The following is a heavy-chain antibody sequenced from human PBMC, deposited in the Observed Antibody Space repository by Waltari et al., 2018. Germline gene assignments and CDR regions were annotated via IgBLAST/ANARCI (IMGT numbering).Heavy chain of an antibody. CDR1: GYTFTSYA. Sequence: QVQLMQSGAEVKKPGASVKVSCKASGYTFTSYAMHWVRQAPGQRLEWMGWINAGNGNTKYSQKFQGRVTITRDTSASTAYMELSSLRSEDTAVYYCARLYSGYGYDAFDIWGQGTMVTVSS. V-gene: IGHV1-3*01. CDR3: ARLYSGYGYDAFDI. J-gene: IGHJ3*02. CDR2: INAGNGNT. D-gene: IGHD5-12*01.